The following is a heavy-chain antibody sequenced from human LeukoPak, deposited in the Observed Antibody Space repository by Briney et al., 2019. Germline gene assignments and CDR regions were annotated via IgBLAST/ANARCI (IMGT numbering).Heavy chain of an antibody. CDR2: ISGSGGST. CDR1: GFTFSSYA. CDR3: AKDLFVTMIVVVPSGMDV. Sequence: PGGSLRLSCAASGFTFSSYAMSWVRQAPGKGLEWVSAISGSGGSTYYADSVKGRFTISRDNSKNTLYLQMNSLRAEDTAVYYCAKDLFVTMIVVVPSGMDVWGQGTTVTVSS. V-gene: IGHV3-23*01. D-gene: IGHD3-22*01. J-gene: IGHJ6*02.